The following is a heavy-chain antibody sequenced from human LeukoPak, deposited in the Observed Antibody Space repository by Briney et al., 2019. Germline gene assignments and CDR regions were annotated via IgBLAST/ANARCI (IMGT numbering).Heavy chain of an antibody. D-gene: IGHD1-1*01. CDR2: ISAYSGNT. J-gene: IGHJ4*02. CDR3: ARDLSTGTIDY. CDR1: GYTFTSYG. Sequence: GASVKVSCKASGYTFTSYGISWVRQAPGQGLEWMGWISAYSGNTNYAQKFQGRVTMTTDTSTSTAYMELRSPRSDDTAVYYCARDLSTGTIDYWGQGTLVTVSS. V-gene: IGHV1-18*01.